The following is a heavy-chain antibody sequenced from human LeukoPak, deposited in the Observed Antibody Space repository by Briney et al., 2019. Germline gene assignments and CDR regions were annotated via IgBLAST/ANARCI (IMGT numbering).Heavy chain of an antibody. CDR2: IYYSGST. CDR3: ARDVNYYGSGSYFDY. V-gene: IGHV4-39*07. Sequence: SETLSLTCSVSGGSISSSSNYYWGWIRQPPGKGLEWIGSIYYSGSTYYNTPLKSRVTISVDTSKNQFSLKLSSVTAADTAVYYCARDVNYYGSGSYFDYWGQGTLVTVSS. CDR1: GGSISSSSNYY. J-gene: IGHJ4*02. D-gene: IGHD3-10*01.